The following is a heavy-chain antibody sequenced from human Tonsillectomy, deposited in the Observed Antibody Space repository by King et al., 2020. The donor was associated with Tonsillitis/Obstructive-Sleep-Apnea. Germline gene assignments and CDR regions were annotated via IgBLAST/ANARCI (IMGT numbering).Heavy chain of an antibody. J-gene: IGHJ6*03. V-gene: IGHV1-18*01. CDR3: ARENDFWSGGRRYMDV. CDR1: GYTFTSYG. D-gene: IGHD3-3*01. Sequence: QLVQSGAEVKKPGASVKVSCKASGYTFTSYGISWVRQAPGQGLEWMGGISAYNGNTNYAQKLQGRVTMTTDTSTSTVYMELRSLRFDDTAVYYCARENDFWSGGRRYMDVWGKGTTVTVSS. CDR2: ISAYNGNT.